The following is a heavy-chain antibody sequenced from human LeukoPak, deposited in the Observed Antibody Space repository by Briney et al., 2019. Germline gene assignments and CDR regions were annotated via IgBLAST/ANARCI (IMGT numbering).Heavy chain of an antibody. CDR1: GGSFSGYY. CDR2: INHSGST. CDR3: ARLGGDYYYYYMDV. D-gene: IGHD1-26*01. Sequence: PSETLSLTCAVYGGSFSGYYWSWIRQPPGKGLEWIGEINHSGSTNYNPSLKSRVTISVDTSKNQLSLKLSSVTAADTAVYYCARLGGDYYYYYMDVWGKGTTVTVSS. J-gene: IGHJ6*03. V-gene: IGHV4-34*01.